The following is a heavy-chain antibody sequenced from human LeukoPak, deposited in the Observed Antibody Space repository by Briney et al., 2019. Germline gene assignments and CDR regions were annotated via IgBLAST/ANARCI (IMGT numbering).Heavy chain of an antibody. V-gene: IGHV3-7*01. CDR1: GFNFRKHW. Sequence: GGSLRLSCAATGFNFRKHWMSWVRQSIGKGLECVAKIQEDGNEMHYVDSVKGRFTISRDNAKNSLYLQMNSLRAEDTAVYYCAREGRKSRGVDIVRKKETGYYYYMDVWGKGTTVTVSS. CDR3: AREGRKSRGVDIVRKKETGYYYYMDV. CDR2: IQEDGNEM. J-gene: IGHJ6*03. D-gene: IGHD2-15*01.